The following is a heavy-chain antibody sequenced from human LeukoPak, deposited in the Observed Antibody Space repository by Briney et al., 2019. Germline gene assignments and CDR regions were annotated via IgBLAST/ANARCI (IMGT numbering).Heavy chain of an antibody. D-gene: IGHD4-17*01. CDR2: IIPIFGTA. CDR3: AKKLAYGDYVYAFDI. CDR1: GGTFSSYA. V-gene: IGHV1-69*05. J-gene: IGHJ3*02. Sequence: GASVKVSCKASGGTFSSYAISWVRQAPRQGLEWMGGIIPIFGTANYAQKFQGRVTITTDESTSTAYMELSSLRSEDTAVYYCAKKLAYGDYVYAFDIWGQGTMVTVSS.